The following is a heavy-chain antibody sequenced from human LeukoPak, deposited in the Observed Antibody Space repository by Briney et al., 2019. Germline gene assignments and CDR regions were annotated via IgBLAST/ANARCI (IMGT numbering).Heavy chain of an antibody. CDR2: INSDGSST. D-gene: IGHD3-9*01. CDR1: GFTFSNYW. CDR3: ASYIRYFTMDV. Sequence: GGSLRLSCAASGFTFSNYWMHWVRQAPGKGLVWVSRINSDGSSTTYADSVKGRFTISRDNAKNTLYLQMNSLRAEDTAVYYCASYIRYFTMDVWGKGTTVTISS. J-gene: IGHJ6*03. V-gene: IGHV3-74*01.